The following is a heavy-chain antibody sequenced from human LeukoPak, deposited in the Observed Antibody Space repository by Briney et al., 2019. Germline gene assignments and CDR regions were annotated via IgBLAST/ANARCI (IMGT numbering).Heavy chain of an antibody. V-gene: IGHV4-39*01. D-gene: IGHD1-26*01. CDR2: MDYSGST. Sequence: PSETLSLTCTVSGGSISSSNYYWGWIRQPPGKGLDWIGSMDYSGSTYYNPSLKSRVAISIDTSKNQFSLKLSSVTAADTAVYYCARHQWVPAFDIWGQGTMVTVSS. CDR1: GGSISSSNYY. J-gene: IGHJ3*02. CDR3: ARHQWVPAFDI.